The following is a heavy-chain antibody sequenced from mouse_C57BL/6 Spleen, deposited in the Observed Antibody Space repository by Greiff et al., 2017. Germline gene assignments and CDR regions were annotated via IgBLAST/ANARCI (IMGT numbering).Heavy chain of an antibody. CDR1: GFTFTDYY. Sequence: EVKLMESGGGLVQPGGSLSLSCAASGFTFTDYYMSWVRQPPGKALEWLGFIRNKANGYTTEYSASVKGRVTISRDNSQSILYLQMNALRAEDSATYYCARIYYSNYVYFDYWGQGTTLTVSS. V-gene: IGHV7-3*01. J-gene: IGHJ2*01. CDR3: ARIYYSNYVYFDY. CDR2: IRNKANGYTT. D-gene: IGHD2-5*01.